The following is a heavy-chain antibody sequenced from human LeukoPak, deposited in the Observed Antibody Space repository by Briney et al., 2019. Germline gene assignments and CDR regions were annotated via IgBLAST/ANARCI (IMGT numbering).Heavy chain of an antibody. CDR3: ARQVARSLISLRVVSLDSFDI. V-gene: IGHV4-34*01. Sequence: PSETLSLTCAVYGGSFSGYYWSWIRQPPGKGLEWIGEINHSGSTNYNPSLKSRVNISGDTSTSQFSLKLRSVTAADTAVYYCARQVARSLISLRVVSLDSFDIWGQGTTVSVTS. CDR1: GGSFSGYY. CDR2: INHSGST. J-gene: IGHJ3*02. D-gene: IGHD3-22*01.